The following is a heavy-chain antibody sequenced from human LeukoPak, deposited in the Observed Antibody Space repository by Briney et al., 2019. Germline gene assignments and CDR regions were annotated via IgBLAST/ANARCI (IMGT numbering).Heavy chain of an antibody. D-gene: IGHD3-10*01. CDR1: GGSFSGYY. J-gene: IGHJ5*01. V-gene: IGHV4-34*01. CDR3: ATDYYYGSGFGS. Sequence: PSETLSLTCAVYGGSFSGYYWSWIRQPPGKGLEWIGEINHSGSTNYNPSLKSRVTISVDTSKNQFSLKLSSVTAADTAVYYCATDYYYGSGFGSWGQGTLVTVSS. CDR2: INHSGST.